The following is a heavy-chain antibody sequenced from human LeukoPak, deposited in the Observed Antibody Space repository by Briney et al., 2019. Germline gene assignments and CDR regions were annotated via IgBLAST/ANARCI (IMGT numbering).Heavy chain of an antibody. CDR1: GFTFSSYS. D-gene: IGHD3-3*01. V-gene: IGHV3-21*01. CDR2: ISSSSSYI. CDR3: ARDLVRHSYDFWTKNYYYYGMDV. J-gene: IGHJ6*02. Sequence: GGSLRLSCAASGFTFSSYSMTWVRQAPGKGLEWVSSISSSSSYIYYADSVKGRFTISRDNAKNSLYLQMNSLRAEDTAVYYCARDLVRHSYDFWTKNYYYYGMDVWGQGTTVTVSS.